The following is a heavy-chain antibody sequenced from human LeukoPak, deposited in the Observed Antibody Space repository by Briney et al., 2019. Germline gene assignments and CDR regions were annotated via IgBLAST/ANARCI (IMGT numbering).Heavy chain of an antibody. CDR3: AREIWFGELEGDY. CDR2: ISSSSSYI. Sequence: GGSLRLSCAASGFTFSSYNMNWVRQAPGKGLEWVSSISSSSSYIYYADSVKGRFTISRDNAKNSLYLQMNSLRAEDTAVYYCAREIWFGELEGDYWGQGTLVTVSS. V-gene: IGHV3-21*01. J-gene: IGHJ4*02. D-gene: IGHD3-10*01. CDR1: GFTFSSYN.